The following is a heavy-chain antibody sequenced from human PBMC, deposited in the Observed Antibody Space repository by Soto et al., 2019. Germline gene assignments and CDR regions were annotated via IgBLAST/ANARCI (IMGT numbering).Heavy chain of an antibody. Sequence: QVQLVESGGGVVQPGRSLRLSCAASGFTFSSYGMHWVRQAPGKGLEWVAVISYDGSNKYYADSVKGRFTISRDNSKNTLYLQMNSLRAEDTAVYYCAKDLDAYSSSSGSYYYYGMDVWGQGTTVTVSS. V-gene: IGHV3-30*18. J-gene: IGHJ6*02. CDR2: ISYDGSNK. CDR3: AKDLDAYSSSSGSYYYYGMDV. D-gene: IGHD6-6*01. CDR1: GFTFSSYG.